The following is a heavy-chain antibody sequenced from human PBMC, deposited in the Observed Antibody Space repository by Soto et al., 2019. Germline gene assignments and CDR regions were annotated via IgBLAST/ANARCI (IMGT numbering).Heavy chain of an antibody. V-gene: IGHV1-69*02. D-gene: IGHD5-12*01. CDR2: IIPFLGIP. CDR3: AFGRGRGNSGYENNWFEP. CDR1: GGTFSSYT. Sequence: SVKVSCKASGGTFSSYTVSWMRQAPGQGLEWMGRIIPFLGIPNYAQKFQGRVTFTADKSTSTAYMELSSLRYEDTALYYCAFGRGRGNSGYENNWFEPWGQGTLVTVSS. J-gene: IGHJ5*02.